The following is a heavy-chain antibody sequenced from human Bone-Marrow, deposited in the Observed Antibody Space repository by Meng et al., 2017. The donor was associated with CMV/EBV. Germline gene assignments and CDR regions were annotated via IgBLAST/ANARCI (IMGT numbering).Heavy chain of an antibody. Sequence: GESLKISCAASGFTFSSYAMSWVRQAPGKGLEWVSAISGSGGSTYYADSVKGRFTISRDNSKNTLYLHMNSLRAEDTAVYYCAKGPIFGYPIDDWGQGTLVTVSS. V-gene: IGHV3-23*01. CDR3: AKGPIFGYPIDD. CDR1: GFTFSSYA. J-gene: IGHJ4*02. D-gene: IGHD3-3*01. CDR2: ISGSGGST.